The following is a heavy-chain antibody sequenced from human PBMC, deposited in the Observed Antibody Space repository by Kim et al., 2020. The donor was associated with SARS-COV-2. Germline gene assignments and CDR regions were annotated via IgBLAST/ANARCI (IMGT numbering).Heavy chain of an antibody. D-gene: IGHD3-22*01. Sequence: GGSLRLACAASGVTFSSYAMSWVRQAPGKGLEWVSAISGRGGSTYYADSVKGRFTISRDNSKNTLYLQMNSLRAEDTAVYYCAKRQPSITMIVRPDYWGQGTLVTVSS. J-gene: IGHJ4*02. CDR2: ISGRGGST. CDR1: GVTFSSYA. V-gene: IGHV3-23*01. CDR3: AKRQPSITMIVRPDY.